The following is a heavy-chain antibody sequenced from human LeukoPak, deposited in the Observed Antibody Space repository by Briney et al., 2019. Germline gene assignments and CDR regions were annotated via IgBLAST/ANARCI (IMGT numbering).Heavy chain of an antibody. CDR1: GFTFSSYA. J-gene: IGHJ4*02. CDR3: ARANSGYLYYFDY. V-gene: IGHV3-30-3*01. Sequence: PGGSLRLSCAASGFTFSSYAMHWVRQAPGKGLEWVAVISYDGSNKYYADSVKGRFTISRDNSKNTLYLQMNSLRAEDTAVYYCARANSGYLYYFDYWGQGTLVTVSS. CDR2: ISYDGSNK. D-gene: IGHD5-12*01.